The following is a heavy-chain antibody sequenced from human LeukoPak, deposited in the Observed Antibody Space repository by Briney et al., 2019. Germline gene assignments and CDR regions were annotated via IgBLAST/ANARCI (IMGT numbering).Heavy chain of an antibody. CDR1: GGTFSSYA. D-gene: IGHD5-24*01. V-gene: IGHV1-69*01. CDR2: IIPIFGTA. Sequence: ASVKVSCKASGGTFSSYAISWVRQAPGQGLEWMGGIIPIFGTANYAQKFQGRVTITADESTSTAYMELSSLRSEDTAVYYCARDGDGYNPGHFDYWGQGTLVTVSS. J-gene: IGHJ4*02. CDR3: ARDGDGYNPGHFDY.